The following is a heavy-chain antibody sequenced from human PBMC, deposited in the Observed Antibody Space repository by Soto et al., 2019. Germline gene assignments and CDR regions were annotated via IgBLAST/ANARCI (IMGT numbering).Heavy chain of an antibody. V-gene: IGHV1-69*01. CDR2: IIPMFDST. CDR1: GGTFNTHS. D-gene: IGHD6-13*01. Sequence: QVQLVQSGAEVQKPGSSVKVSCKVSGGTFNTHSFNWVRQAPGQGLEWMGGIIPMFDSTVYSQRFQGRVTITADESTRTVYMELSSLRSEDTALYYCARDPICKTSSCNKWFDPWGQGTLVTVTS. J-gene: IGHJ5*02. CDR3: ARDPICKTSSCNKWFDP.